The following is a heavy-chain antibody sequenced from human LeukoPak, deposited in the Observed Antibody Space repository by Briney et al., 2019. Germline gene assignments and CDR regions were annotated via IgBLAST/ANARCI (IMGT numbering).Heavy chain of an antibody. CDR2: ISYDGSNK. CDR1: GFTFSSYG. CDR3: AKDLWSSPTTNYFDY. J-gene: IGHJ4*02. D-gene: IGHD2-21*01. Sequence: GGSLRLSCAASGFTFSSYGMHWVRQAPGKGLEWVAVISYDGSNKYYADSVKGRFTISRDNSKNTLYLQMNSLRAEDTAVYYCAKDLWSSPTTNYFDYWGQGTLVTVSS. V-gene: IGHV3-30*18.